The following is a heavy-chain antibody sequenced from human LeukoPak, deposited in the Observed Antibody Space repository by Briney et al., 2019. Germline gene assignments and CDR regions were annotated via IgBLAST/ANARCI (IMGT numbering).Heavy chain of an antibody. Sequence: GGSLRLSCAASGFTLSDYYMSWIRQAPGKGLEWVSYISSSGSTIYYADSVKGRFTISRDNAKNSLYLQMNSLRAEDTAEYYCARIPSYYYGSGMPYYFDYWGQGTLVTVSS. V-gene: IGHV3-11*01. CDR2: ISSSGSTI. CDR1: GFTLSDYY. CDR3: ARIPSYYYGSGMPYYFDY. J-gene: IGHJ4*02. D-gene: IGHD3-10*01.